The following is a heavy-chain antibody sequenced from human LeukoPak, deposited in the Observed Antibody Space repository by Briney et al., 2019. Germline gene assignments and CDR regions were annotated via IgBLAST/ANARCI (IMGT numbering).Heavy chain of an antibody. V-gene: IGHV1-2*02. CDR2: INPNSGGT. CDR1: GYTFTGYY. Sequence: GASVKVSCKASGYTFTGYYMHWVRQAPGQGLEWMGWINPNSGGTNYAQKFQGRVTMTRDTSISTAYMELSRLRSDDTAVYYCARRDFQILAGFYSVRNKVYFYCWGQGTLVTVSS. CDR3: ARRDFQILAGFYSVRNKVYFYC. D-gene: IGHD3-9*01. J-gene: IGHJ4*02.